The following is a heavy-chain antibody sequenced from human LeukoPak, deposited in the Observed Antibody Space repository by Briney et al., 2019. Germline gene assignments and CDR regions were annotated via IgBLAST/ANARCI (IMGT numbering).Heavy chain of an antibody. D-gene: IGHD6-6*01. CDR2: VYYIGTT. Sequence: SETLSLTCTVSGASISSGGCYWSWIRQPPGKGLEWIGNVYYIGTTTYNSSLKTRVTISVDTSKNQFSLEVTSVTAADTAVYYCARNTSSSPWFDPWGQGTLVTVSS. J-gene: IGHJ5*02. V-gene: IGHV4-61*08. CDR1: GASISSGGCY. CDR3: ARNTSSSPWFDP.